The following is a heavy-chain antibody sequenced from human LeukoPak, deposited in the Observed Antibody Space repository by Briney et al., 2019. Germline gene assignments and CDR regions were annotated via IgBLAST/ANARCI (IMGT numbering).Heavy chain of an antibody. CDR3: ARWYYDSSGTRWFDP. J-gene: IGHJ5*02. CDR2: IYYSGST. CDR1: GGSIGNYY. D-gene: IGHD3-22*01. Sequence: SETLSLTCTVSGGSIGNYYWSWIRQPPGKGLEWIGYIYYSGSTNYNPSLKSRVTISADTSKNQFSLKLSSVTAADTAVYYCARWYYDSSGTRWFDPWGQGTLVTVSS. V-gene: IGHV4-59*08.